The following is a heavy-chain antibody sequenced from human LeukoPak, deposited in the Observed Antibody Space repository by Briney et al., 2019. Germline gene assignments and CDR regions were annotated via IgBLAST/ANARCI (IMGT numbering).Heavy chain of an antibody. CDR1: GYTFSVYY. V-gene: IGHV1-2*02. CDR2: INPNNGGT. D-gene: IGHD6-13*01. J-gene: IGHJ4*02. CDR3: ARGVATTGAKFFDY. Sequence: ASVKVSCKASGYTFSVYYIHWLRQAPGQGLAWLGWINPNNGGTLYSQKLKGGVTMSRDTSISAVYMELNRLTTDDTAVYFCARGVATTGAKFFDYWGQGTLVTVSS.